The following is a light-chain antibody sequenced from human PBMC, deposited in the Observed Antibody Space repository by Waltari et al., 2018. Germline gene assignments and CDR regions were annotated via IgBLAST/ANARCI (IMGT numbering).Light chain of an antibody. V-gene: IGKV1-12*01. Sequence: DIQMTQSPSSVSASVGDRVTITCRASQSISSWFAWYQQRPGKAPKLLIYSASSLQSGVPLRFSGSGSGTDFTLTISSLQPEDFATYFCQQANSFPITFGQGTRLEIK. CDR1: QSISSW. CDR3: QQANSFPIT. J-gene: IGKJ5*01. CDR2: SAS.